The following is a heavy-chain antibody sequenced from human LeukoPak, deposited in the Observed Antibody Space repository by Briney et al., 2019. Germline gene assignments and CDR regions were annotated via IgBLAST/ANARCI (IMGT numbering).Heavy chain of an antibody. Sequence: SETLSLTCTVSGGSISSSPYYWGWIRQPPGKGLEWIGSIYYSGTTHYSPSLESRVTISVDTSKNQFSLKLASVTAADTAIYYCARVFGAGYSDYWGQGTLVTVSS. D-gene: IGHD4/OR15-4a*01. CDR2: IYYSGTT. CDR1: GGSISSSPYY. J-gene: IGHJ4*02. CDR3: ARVFGAGYSDY. V-gene: IGHV4-39*07.